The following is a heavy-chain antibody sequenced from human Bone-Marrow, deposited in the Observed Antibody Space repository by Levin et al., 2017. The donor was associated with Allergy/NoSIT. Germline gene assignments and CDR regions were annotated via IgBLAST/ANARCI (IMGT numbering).Heavy chain of an antibody. CDR2: ISYDGSNK. D-gene: IGHD6-6*01. J-gene: IGHJ4*02. V-gene: IGHV3-30*03. CDR1: GFTFSSYG. Sequence: PGGSLRLSCAASGFTFSSYGMHWVRQAPGKGLEWVAVISYDGSNKYYADSVKGRFTISRDNSKNTLYLQMNSLRAEDTAVYYCAARMGYWGQGTLVTVSS. CDR3: AARMGY.